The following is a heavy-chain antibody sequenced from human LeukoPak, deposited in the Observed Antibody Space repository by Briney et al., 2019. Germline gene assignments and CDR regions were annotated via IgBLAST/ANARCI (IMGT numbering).Heavy chain of an antibody. J-gene: IGHJ5*02. D-gene: IGHD6-25*01. CDR3: ARGGGAPRWLDP. Sequence: SETLSLTCTVSGGSISSYYWTWIRQSAGKGLEWIGRINTSGSTNYNPSLRSRVTMSVNTSKNQFSLNLTSVTAADTAVYSCARGGGAPRWLDPWGQGPLVTVSS. CDR1: GGSISSYY. V-gene: IGHV4-4*07. CDR2: INTSGST.